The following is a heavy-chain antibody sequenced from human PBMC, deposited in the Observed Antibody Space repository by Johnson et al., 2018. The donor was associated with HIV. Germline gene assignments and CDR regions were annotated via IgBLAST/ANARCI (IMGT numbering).Heavy chain of an antibody. V-gene: IGHV3-23*04. D-gene: IGHD5-12*01. CDR1: GFTFSSYA. CDR3: VGEGRYSGYDPLKRNAFDI. Sequence: VQVVESGGGLVQPGGSLRLSCAASGFTFSSYAMSWVRQAPGKGLEWVSAISGSGGSTYYADSVKGRFTISRNNSKNTLYRQMDRRRAEDAAVYCWVGEGRYSGYDPLKRNAFDIWGQGTMVTVSS. CDR2: ISGSGGST. J-gene: IGHJ3*02.